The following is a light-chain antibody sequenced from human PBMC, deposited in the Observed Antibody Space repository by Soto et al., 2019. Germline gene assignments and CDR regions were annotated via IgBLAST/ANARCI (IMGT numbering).Light chain of an antibody. CDR1: QSISSW. J-gene: IGKJ2*01. CDR3: QQYNGYPYT. Sequence: DIQMTQSPSTLSASVGDRVTITCRASQSISSWLAWYHQKPGKAPNLLIYDASSLESGVPSRFSGSGSGTEFTLTICGLQPDDFATYYCQQYNGYPYTFGQGTKLEIK. V-gene: IGKV1-5*01. CDR2: DAS.